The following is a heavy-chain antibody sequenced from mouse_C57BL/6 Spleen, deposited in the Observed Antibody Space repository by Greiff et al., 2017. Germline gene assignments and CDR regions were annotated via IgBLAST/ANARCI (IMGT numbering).Heavy chain of an antibody. D-gene: IGHD2-3*01. Sequence: VQLQQSGPELVRPGASVTLSCKASGYTFTDYEMHWVKQTPVHGLEWIGAIDPETGGTAYNQKFKGKAILTADKSSSTAYMELRSLTSEDSAVYYCTGRYDDSGCYFDVWGTGTTVTVSS. J-gene: IGHJ1*03. CDR1: GYTFTDYE. CDR2: IDPETGGT. V-gene: IGHV1-15*01. CDR3: TGRYDDSGCYFDV.